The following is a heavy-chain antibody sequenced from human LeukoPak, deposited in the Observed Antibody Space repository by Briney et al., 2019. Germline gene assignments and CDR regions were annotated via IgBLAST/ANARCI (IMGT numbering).Heavy chain of an antibody. J-gene: IGHJ6*03. CDR2: ISYDGSNK. CDR1: GFTFSSYG. D-gene: IGHD1-1*01. Sequence: GGSLRLSCAASGFTFSSYGMHWVRQAPGKGLEWVAVISYDGSNKYYAGSVKGRFTISRDNSKNTLYLQMNSLRAEDTAVYYCARGPRTTGNYYYYMDVWGKGTTVTVSS. CDR3: ARGPRTTGNYYYYMDV. V-gene: IGHV3-30*03.